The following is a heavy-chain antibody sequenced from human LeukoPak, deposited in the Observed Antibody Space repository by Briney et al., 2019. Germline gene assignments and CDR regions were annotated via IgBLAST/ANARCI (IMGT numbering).Heavy chain of an antibody. J-gene: IGHJ4*02. CDR1: GFPFNSYW. CDR3: ARDLPEFSGSYQPVFDY. CDR2: IKQDGSEK. V-gene: IGHV3-7*01. Sequence: PGGSLGLSCAASGFPFNSYWMSWVRQAPGKGLEWVANIKQDGSEKYYVDSVKGRFTISRDNAKNSLYLQMNSLRAEDTAVYYCARDLPEFSGSYQPVFDYWGRGTLVTVSS. D-gene: IGHD1-26*01.